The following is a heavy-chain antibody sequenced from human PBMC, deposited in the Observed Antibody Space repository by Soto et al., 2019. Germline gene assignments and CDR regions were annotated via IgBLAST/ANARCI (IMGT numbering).Heavy chain of an antibody. CDR3: ARDPVPPSVAAAGTGY. CDR1: GYTFTSYG. Sequence: ASVKVSCKASGYTFTSYGISWVRQAPGQGLEWMGWIGAYNGNTNYAQKLQGRVTMTTDTSTSTAYMELRSLRSDDTAVYYCARDPVPPSVAAAGTGYWGQGTLVTVSS. J-gene: IGHJ4*02. D-gene: IGHD6-13*01. V-gene: IGHV1-18*01. CDR2: IGAYNGNT.